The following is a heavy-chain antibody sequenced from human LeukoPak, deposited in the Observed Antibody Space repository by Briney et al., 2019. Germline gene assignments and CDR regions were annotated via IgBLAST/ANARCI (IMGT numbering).Heavy chain of an antibody. CDR1: GFTFSSYS. CDR2: ISSSSSYI. Sequence: PGGSLRLSCAASGFTFSSYSMNWVRQAPGKGLEWVSSISSSSSYIYYADSVKGRFTISRDNAKNSLYLQMNSLRAEDTAVYYCARDPRQGGLEAPVDYWGQGTLVTVSP. V-gene: IGHV3-21*01. CDR3: ARDPRQGGLEAPVDY. D-gene: IGHD3-16*01. J-gene: IGHJ4*02.